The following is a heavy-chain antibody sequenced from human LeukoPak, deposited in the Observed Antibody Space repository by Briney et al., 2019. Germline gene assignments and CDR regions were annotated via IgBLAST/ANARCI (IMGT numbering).Heavy chain of an antibody. V-gene: IGHV1-2*02. CDR1: GYTFTDYY. CDR2: INPLTGST. Sequence: ASVKVSCKASGYTFTDYYMHWVRQAPRQGLEWVGWINPLTGSTGYAQKFQGRVTMTRDTSISTTYMELTRLRSDDTAVYFCARYTDVLGRHFDYWGKGTPVTVFS. J-gene: IGHJ4*02. CDR3: ARYTDVLGRHFDY. D-gene: IGHD1-1*01.